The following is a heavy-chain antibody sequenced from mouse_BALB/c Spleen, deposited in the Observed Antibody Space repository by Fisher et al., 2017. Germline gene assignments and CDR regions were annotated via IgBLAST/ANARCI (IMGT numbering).Heavy chain of an antibody. V-gene: IGHV1-54*02. J-gene: IGHJ4*01. CDR3: ARRAYRYDDAMDY. Sequence: KFKGKATLTADKSSNTAYMQLSSLASEDSAVYYCARRAYRYDDAMDYWGQGTSVTVSS. D-gene: IGHD2-14*01.